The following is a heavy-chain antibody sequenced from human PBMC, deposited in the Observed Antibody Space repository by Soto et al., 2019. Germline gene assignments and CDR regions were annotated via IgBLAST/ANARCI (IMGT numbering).Heavy chain of an antibody. D-gene: IGHD4-17*01. CDR3: ARGGYGDYPHYFDY. CDR2: IIPIFGTA. Sequence: VASVKVSCKASGGTFSSYAISWVRQAPGQGLEWMGGIIPIFGTANYAQKFQGRVTITADESTSTAYMELSSLGSEDTAVYYCARGGYGDYPHYFDYWGQGTLVTVSS. CDR1: GGTFSSYA. J-gene: IGHJ4*02. V-gene: IGHV1-69*13.